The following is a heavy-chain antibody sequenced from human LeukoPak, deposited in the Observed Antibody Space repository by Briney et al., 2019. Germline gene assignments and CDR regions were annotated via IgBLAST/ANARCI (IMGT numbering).Heavy chain of an antibody. CDR2: INSDGSTT. D-gene: IGHD2-15*01. J-gene: IGHJ4*02. CDR1: GFTLSNYW. CDR3: AKQCGWGSTLGSDY. Sequence: GGSLRLSCAASGFTLSNYWMYWVRQAPGKGLVWVSRINSDGSTTNYADSVRGRFTISRDNAKNTLYLQMNSLRAEDTAVYYCAKQCGWGSTLGSDYWGQGTLVTVSS. V-gene: IGHV3-74*01.